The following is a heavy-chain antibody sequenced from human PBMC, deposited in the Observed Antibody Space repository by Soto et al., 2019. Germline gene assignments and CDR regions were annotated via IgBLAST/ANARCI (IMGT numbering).Heavy chain of an antibody. CDR2: IRSKANSYAT. Sequence: GGSLRLSCAASGFTFSCSAMHWVRQASGKGLEWVGRIRSKANSYATAYAASVKGRFAISRDDPKNTAYLQMNSLKTEDTAVYYCTSPXGITGTKGYYYYYGMDVWGQGTTVTVSS. D-gene: IGHD1-7*01. CDR1: GFTFSCSA. J-gene: IGHJ6*02. V-gene: IGHV3-73*01. CDR3: TSPXGITGTKGYYYYYGMDV.